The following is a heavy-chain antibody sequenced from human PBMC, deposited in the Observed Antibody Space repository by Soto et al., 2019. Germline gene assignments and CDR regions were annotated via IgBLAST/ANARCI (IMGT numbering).Heavy chain of an antibody. J-gene: IGHJ5*01. CDR3: VRDQKYFRVNGNWFDS. CDR2: VSGNNGAS. D-gene: IGHD2-2*01. CDR1: GYTSADFG. Sequence: ASVKVSCKASGYTSADFGISGVRQAPGQGLEWMGWVSGNNGASNPAPKVQGRITMTLDTSTGVSYMALRSLRSDDTAIYYCVRDQKYFRVNGNWFDSWGQGTLVTVS. V-gene: IGHV1-18*04.